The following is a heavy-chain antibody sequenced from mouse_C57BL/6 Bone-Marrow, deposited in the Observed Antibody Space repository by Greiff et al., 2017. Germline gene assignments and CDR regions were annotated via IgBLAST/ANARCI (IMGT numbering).Heavy chain of an antibody. D-gene: IGHD1-1*01. J-gene: IGHJ1*03. V-gene: IGHV1-85*01. Sequence: VMLVESGPELVKPGASVKLSCKASGYTFTSYDINWVKQRPGQGLEWIGWIYPRDGSTKYNEKFKGKATLTVDTSSSTAYMELHSLTSEDSAVYFCARAGNYYGSRWYFDVWGTGTTVTVSS. CDR2: IYPRDGST. CDR1: GYTFTSYD. CDR3: ARAGNYYGSRWYFDV.